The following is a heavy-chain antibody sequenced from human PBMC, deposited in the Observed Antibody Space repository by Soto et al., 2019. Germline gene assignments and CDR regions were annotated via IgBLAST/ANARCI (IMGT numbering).Heavy chain of an antibody. CDR3: TTDSTVTSDGYWYFDL. D-gene: IGHD4-17*01. CDR1: GFTFSNAW. V-gene: IGHV3-15*01. Sequence: EVQLVESGGGLVKPGGSLRLSCAASGFTFSNAWMSWVRQAPGKGLEWVGRIKSKTDGGTTDYAAPVKGRFTISRDDSKNTLYLQMNSLKTEDTAVYYCTTDSTVTSDGYWYFDLWGRGTLVTVSS. J-gene: IGHJ2*01. CDR2: IKSKTDGGTT.